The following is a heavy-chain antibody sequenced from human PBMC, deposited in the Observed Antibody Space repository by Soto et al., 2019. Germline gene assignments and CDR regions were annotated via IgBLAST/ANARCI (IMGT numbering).Heavy chain of an antibody. CDR3: ARRGLSSSWYSLFDYEYGMDV. Sequence: QVQLVQSGAEVKKPGASVKVSCKASGYTFTSYDINWVRQATGQGLEWMGWMNPNSGNTGYAQKFQGRVTMTRNTSISTAYMELSSLRSEDTAVYYCARRGLSSSWYSLFDYEYGMDVWGQGTTVTVSS. J-gene: IGHJ6*02. CDR2: MNPNSGNT. CDR1: GYTFTSYD. V-gene: IGHV1-8*01. D-gene: IGHD6-13*01.